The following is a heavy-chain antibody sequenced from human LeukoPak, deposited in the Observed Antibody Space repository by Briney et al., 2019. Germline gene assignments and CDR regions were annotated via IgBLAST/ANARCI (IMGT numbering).Heavy chain of an antibody. Sequence: GGSLRLSCAASGFSFSDFGMGWVRQAPGKGLEWVSSISSSSSYIYYADSVKGRFTISRDNAKNSLYLQMNSLRAEDTAVYYCARYHPSGTYYVWDYWGQGALVTVSS. CDR2: ISSSSSYI. V-gene: IGHV3-21*01. CDR1: GFSFSDFG. J-gene: IGHJ4*02. D-gene: IGHD1-26*01. CDR3: ARYHPSGTYYVWDY.